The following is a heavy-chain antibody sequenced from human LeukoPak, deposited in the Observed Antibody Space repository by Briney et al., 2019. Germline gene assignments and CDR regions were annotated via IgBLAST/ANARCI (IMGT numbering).Heavy chain of an antibody. D-gene: IGHD3-22*01. V-gene: IGHV1-2*02. CDR1: GYSFTGYY. J-gene: IGHJ4*02. Sequence: ASVKVSCKASGYSFTGYYIHWVRQAPGQGLEWMGWVNSNIGDTYYAQKFRGRLAITRDKSITTVHMELSSLRSEDTAVYYCVKGHYYDSSGYYYDFDYWGQGTLVTVSS. CDR3: VKGHYYDSSGYYYDFDY. CDR2: VNSNIGDT.